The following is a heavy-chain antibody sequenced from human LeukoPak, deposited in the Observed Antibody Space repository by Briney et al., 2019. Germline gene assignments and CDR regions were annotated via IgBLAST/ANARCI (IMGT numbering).Heavy chain of an antibody. Sequence: GGSLRLSYAASGFTFSTYAMSWVRQAPGKGLEWDSALSGSGGSSYYADSVRGRFTISRDNSKNTLYLQMNSLRAEDTAVYYCAKERTSEGYFYYWGQGTLVAVSS. CDR1: GFTFSTYA. CDR3: AKERTSEGYFYY. V-gene: IGHV3-23*01. J-gene: IGHJ4*02. CDR2: LSGSGGSS. D-gene: IGHD1-1*01.